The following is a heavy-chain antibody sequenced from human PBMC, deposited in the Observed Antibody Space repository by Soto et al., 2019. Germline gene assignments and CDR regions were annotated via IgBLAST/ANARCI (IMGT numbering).Heavy chain of an antibody. D-gene: IGHD6-19*01. CDR1: GYKFSRYW. Sequence: GHSLKISEKRSGYKFSRYWISWVHQMPGKGLELMGRIDPSDSYTNYSPSFQGHVTISADKSISTAYLQWSSLKASYTAMYYCATGIAVARAHYYYYGLDGWGQGTTVNVSS. CDR2: IDPSDSYT. V-gene: IGHV5-10-1*01. J-gene: IGHJ6*02. CDR3: ATGIAVARAHYYYYGLDG.